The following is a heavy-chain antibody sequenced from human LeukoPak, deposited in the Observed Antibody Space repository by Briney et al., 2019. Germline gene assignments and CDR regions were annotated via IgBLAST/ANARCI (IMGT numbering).Heavy chain of an antibody. V-gene: IGHV3-30*02. Sequence: AGGSLRLSCAASGFSFSSYGMHWVRQAPGKGLEWVSFLRYDATSNYYAESVKGRFTISRDNSKNTLYLQMNSLRAEDTAVYYCAKGQRVVRGDPLFDYWGQGTLVTVSS. CDR1: GFSFSSYG. CDR2: LRYDATSN. CDR3: AKGQRVVRGDPLFDY. J-gene: IGHJ4*02. D-gene: IGHD3-10*01.